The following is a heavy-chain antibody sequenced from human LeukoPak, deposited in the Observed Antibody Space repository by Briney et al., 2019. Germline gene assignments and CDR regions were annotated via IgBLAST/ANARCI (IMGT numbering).Heavy chain of an antibody. CDR1: GYTFTSYG. J-gene: IGHJ6*02. D-gene: IGHD2-2*01. CDR3: ARTSNSAVQYYYGMDV. Sequence: GASVKVSCKASGYTFTSYGISWVRQAPGQGLEWMGWISAYNGNTNYAQKLQGRVTMTTDTSTSTAYMELRSLRSDDTAVYYCARTSNSAVQYYYGMDVWGRGTTVTVSS. CDR2: ISAYNGNT. V-gene: IGHV1-18*01.